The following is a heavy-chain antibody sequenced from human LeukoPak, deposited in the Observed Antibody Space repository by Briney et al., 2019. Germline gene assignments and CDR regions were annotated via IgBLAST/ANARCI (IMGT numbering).Heavy chain of an antibody. CDR2: ISYDGSNK. Sequence: GGSLRLSCAASGFTFSSYSMNWVRQAPGKGLEWVAVISYDGSNKYYADSVKGRFTISRDNSKNSLYLQTNSLRAEDTAVYYCARDSGSPSFYMDVWGKGTTVTVSS. V-gene: IGHV3-30*03. D-gene: IGHD2-15*01. J-gene: IGHJ6*03. CDR3: ARDSGSPSFYMDV. CDR1: GFTFSSYS.